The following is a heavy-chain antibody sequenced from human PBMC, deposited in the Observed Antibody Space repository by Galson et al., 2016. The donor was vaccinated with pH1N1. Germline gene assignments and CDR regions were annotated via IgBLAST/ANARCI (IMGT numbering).Heavy chain of an antibody. CDR1: GFTFSDYC. V-gene: IGHV3-7*01. CDR3: ARRYFDH. J-gene: IGHJ4*02. D-gene: IGHD1-14*01. CDR2: ISQDGGEQ. Sequence: SLRLSCAASGFTFSDYCMQWVRQAPGKGLEWVANISQDGGEQYYVDSVKGRVTISRDNGKNSLYLQMNSLRAEDTAVYYCARRYFDHWGQGSLVTVSS.